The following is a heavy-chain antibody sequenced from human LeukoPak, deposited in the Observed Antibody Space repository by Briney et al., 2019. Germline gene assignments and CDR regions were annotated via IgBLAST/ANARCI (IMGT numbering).Heavy chain of an antibody. Sequence: GGSLRLSCAASGFTFNSYGMHWVRQAPGKGLEWVAVISYDGNNNDFADSVKGRFTISRDNSKNTLYLQMNSLRAEDTAVYYCARSERDSSGWYDDYYFDYWGQGTLVTVSS. CDR2: ISYDGNNN. V-gene: IGHV3-30*03. CDR1: GFTFNSYG. CDR3: ARSERDSSGWYDDYYFDY. D-gene: IGHD6-19*01. J-gene: IGHJ4*02.